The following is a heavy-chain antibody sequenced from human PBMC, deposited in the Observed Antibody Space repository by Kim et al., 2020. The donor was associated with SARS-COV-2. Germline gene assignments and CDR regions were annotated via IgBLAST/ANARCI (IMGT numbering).Heavy chain of an antibody. CDR3: ARDRLANAPDERITMVRGVPSGMDV. J-gene: IGHJ6*02. CDR1: GGTFSSYA. V-gene: IGHV1-69*13. Sequence: SVKVSCKASGGTFSSYAISWVRQAPGQGLEWMGGIIPIFGTANYAQKFQGRVTITADESTSTAYMELSSLRSEDTAVYYCARDRLANAPDERITMVRGVPSGMDVWGQGTTVTVSS. CDR2: IIPIFGTA. D-gene: IGHD3-10*01.